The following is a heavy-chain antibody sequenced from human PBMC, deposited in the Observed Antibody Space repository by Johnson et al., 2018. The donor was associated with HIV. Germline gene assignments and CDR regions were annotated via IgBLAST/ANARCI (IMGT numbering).Heavy chain of an antibody. CDR2: IRQDGSEK. V-gene: IGHV3-7*03. CDR3: AKNPGIAGGAFDI. Sequence: VQLVESGGGLVKPGGSLRLSCAAAGFSFSAYAMHWVRQAPGKGLEWVANIRQDGSEKYYVDSVKGRFTISRDNAKNSLYLQMNSLRAEDTALYYCAKNPGIAGGAFDIWGQGTMVTVSS. J-gene: IGHJ3*02. CDR1: GFSFSAYA. D-gene: IGHD6-13*01.